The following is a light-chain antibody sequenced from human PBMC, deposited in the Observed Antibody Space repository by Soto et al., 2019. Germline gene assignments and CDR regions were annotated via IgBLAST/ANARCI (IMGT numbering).Light chain of an antibody. Sequence: DIQMTQSPSSLSASVGDTVTITCRASQSISTYLNWYQQKPGKAPKLLIYAASSLQSGVPSRFSGSGSGTDFTLTISSLQPEDFATYYCQQNYISPPAFGPGTKVDIK. CDR2: AAS. J-gene: IGKJ3*01. CDR3: QQNYISPPA. V-gene: IGKV1-39*01. CDR1: QSISTY.